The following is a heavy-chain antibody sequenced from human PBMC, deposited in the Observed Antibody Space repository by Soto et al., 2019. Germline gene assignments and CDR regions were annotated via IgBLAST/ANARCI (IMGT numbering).Heavy chain of an antibody. J-gene: IGHJ4*02. D-gene: IGHD1-1*01. CDR1: GASFSGYY. Sequence: QVQLQQWGAGLLKPSETLSLSCAVYGASFSGYYWNWIRQPPGKGLEWIGEINQSGSTNYSPSLKTRVTISVDTSKKQFSLMVSSVTAADTAVYYFARRFSGTGRYFDYWGQGTLVTVSS. V-gene: IGHV4-34*02. CDR2: INQSGST. CDR3: ARRFSGTGRYFDY.